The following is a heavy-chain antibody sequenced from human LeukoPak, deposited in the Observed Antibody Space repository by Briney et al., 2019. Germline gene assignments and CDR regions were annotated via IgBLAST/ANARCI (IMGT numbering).Heavy chain of an antibody. CDR1: GFTFSTYA. CDR3: ARNWRPDT. Sequence: GGSLRLSCAASGFTFSTYALGWVRQSPGKGLEWVSVINTSGGGTYYTESVQGRFTISRDNTKDTLYLQMNSLRVEDTAVYYCARNWRPDTWGQGTLVTVSS. J-gene: IGHJ5*02. CDR2: INTSGGGT. V-gene: IGHV3-23*01. D-gene: IGHD3-3*01.